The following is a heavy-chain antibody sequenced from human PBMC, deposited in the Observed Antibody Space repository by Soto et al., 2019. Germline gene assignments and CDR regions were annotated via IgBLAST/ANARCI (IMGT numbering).Heavy chain of an antibody. CDR2: ISGSGGST. D-gene: IGHD3-3*01. CDR1: GFTFSSYA. J-gene: IGHJ4*02. V-gene: IGHV3-23*01. Sequence: GGSLRLSCAASGFTFSSYAMSWVRQAPGKGLEWVSAISGSGGSTYYADSVKGRFTISRDNSKNTLNLKMNSLRAEDTAVYYCAKVRRYDFWSGYLDYWGQGTLVTVSS. CDR3: AKVRRYDFWSGYLDY.